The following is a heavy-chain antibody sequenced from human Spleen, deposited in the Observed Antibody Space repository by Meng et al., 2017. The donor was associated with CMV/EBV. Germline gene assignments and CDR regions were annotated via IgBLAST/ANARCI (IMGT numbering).Heavy chain of an antibody. CDR1: YW. Sequence: YWMSWVRQVPGKGLEWVSGINWSGTRPGYADSVRGRFTISRDNSKNTLYLQMNSLRAEDTAVYYCARETPGSLVAKASLYGMDVWGQGTTVTVSS. J-gene: IGHJ6*02. D-gene: IGHD5-12*01. CDR2: INWSGTRP. CDR3: ARETPGSLVAKASLYGMDV. V-gene: IGHV3-20*03.